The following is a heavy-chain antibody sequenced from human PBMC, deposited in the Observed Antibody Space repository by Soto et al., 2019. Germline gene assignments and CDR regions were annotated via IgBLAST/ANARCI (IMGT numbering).Heavy chain of an antibody. CDR3: AKDREWELQFDY. CDR1: GFTFSSYA. J-gene: IGHJ4*01. V-gene: IGHV3-23*01. CDR2: ISGSGGST. Sequence: EVQLLESGGGLVQPGGSLRLSCAASGFTFSSYAMSWVRQAPGKGLEWVSAISGSGGSTYYAVSVKGRFTISRDNSKNTLYLQMNSLRSEDTAVYYCAKDREWELQFDYWGHGTLVTVSS. D-gene: IGHD1-26*01.